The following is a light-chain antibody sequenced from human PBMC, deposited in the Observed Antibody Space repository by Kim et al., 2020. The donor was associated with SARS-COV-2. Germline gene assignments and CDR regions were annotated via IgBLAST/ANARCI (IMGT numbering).Light chain of an antibody. CDR1: QSVLYSSNNKNY. CDR2: WAS. CDR3: QQYYSTPLT. J-gene: IGKJ4*01. V-gene: IGKV4-1*01. Sequence: DIVMTQSPDSLAVSLGERATINCKSSQSVLYSSNNKNYLAWYQQEPGQSPKLLIYWASSRESGVPDRFSGSGSGTNFTLTISSLQAEDVAVYYCQQYYSTPLTFGGGTKVDIK.